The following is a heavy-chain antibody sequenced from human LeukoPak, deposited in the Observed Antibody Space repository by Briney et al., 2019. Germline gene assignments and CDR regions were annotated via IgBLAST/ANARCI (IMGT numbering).Heavy chain of an antibody. CDR3: IGPFLGY. CDR1: GLTFSNAW. D-gene: IGHD2/OR15-2a*01. CDR2: IKRKIDGETT. Sequence: PGGSLRLSCEVSGLTFSNAWMTWVRQAPGKGLEWVGLIKRKIDGETTDYAAPVKGGFTISRDDPKNTLYLQMNSLKTEDTAIYYCIGPFLGYWGQGTLVTVSS. V-gene: IGHV3-15*01. J-gene: IGHJ4*02.